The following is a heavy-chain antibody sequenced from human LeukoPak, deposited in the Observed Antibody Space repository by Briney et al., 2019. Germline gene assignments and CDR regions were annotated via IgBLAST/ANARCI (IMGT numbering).Heavy chain of an antibody. CDR3: ARAFRARYFDL. J-gene: IGHJ2*01. Sequence: SETLSLTCTVSGGSISTTSYYWGWIRQPPGKGLEWIGSIYYSGSTYYNPSLKGRVTISVDTSKNQFSLKLSSVTAADTAVYYCARAFRARYFDLWGRGTLVTVSS. D-gene: IGHD2/OR15-2a*01. V-gene: IGHV4-39*01. CDR1: GGSISTTSYY. CDR2: IYYSGST.